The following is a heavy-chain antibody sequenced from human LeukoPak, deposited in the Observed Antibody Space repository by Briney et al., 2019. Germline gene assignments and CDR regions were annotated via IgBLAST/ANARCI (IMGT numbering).Heavy chain of an antibody. CDR3: ARHGGYYGLGSPRLGY. Sequence: GESLKISCKGSGYSFTSYWISWVRQMPGKGLEWMGRIDPSDSYTNYSPSFQGHVTISADKSISTAYLQWSSLKASDTAMYYCARHGGYYGLGSPRLGYWGQGTLVTVSS. CDR2: IDPSDSYT. D-gene: IGHD3-10*01. CDR1: GYSFTSYW. J-gene: IGHJ4*02. V-gene: IGHV5-10-1*01.